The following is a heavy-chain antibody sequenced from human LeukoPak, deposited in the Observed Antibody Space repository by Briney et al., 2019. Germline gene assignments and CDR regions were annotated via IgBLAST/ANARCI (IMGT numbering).Heavy chain of an antibody. Sequence: GGSLRLSCVASGFSVSSNYMSWVRQAPGKGLEWVSVIYSGGSTYYADSVKGRFTISRDNSKNTLYLQMNSLRAEDTAVYYCARDWAYGIDAFDIWGQGTMVTVSS. CDR2: IYSGGST. D-gene: IGHD3-10*01. CDR3: ARDWAYGIDAFDI. CDR1: GFSVSSNY. V-gene: IGHV3-53*01. J-gene: IGHJ3*02.